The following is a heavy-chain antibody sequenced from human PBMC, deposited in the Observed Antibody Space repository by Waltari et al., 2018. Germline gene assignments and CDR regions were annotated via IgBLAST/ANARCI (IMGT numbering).Heavy chain of an antibody. CDR1: GDSISSIPYY. J-gene: IGHJ5*02. CDR2: IYNSGSA. V-gene: IGHV4-39*01. CDR3: ARHFFRGDQNKQFDP. Sequence: QVHLQESGPGLVKPSETLSLTCTVSGDSISSIPYYCGWIRQPPGQGLEWIGSIYNSGSAYHNPYLKRRVTIFVDTAKNQFSLKLSSVTAADTALYYCARHFFRGDQNKQFDPWGQGTLVTVSS. D-gene: IGHD3-10*01.